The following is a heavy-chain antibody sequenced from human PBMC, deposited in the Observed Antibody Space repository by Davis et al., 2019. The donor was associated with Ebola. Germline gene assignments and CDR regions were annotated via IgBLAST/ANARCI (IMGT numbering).Heavy chain of an antibody. D-gene: IGHD1-26*01. CDR3: ARGRELLLGWFDP. J-gene: IGHJ5*02. V-gene: IGHV4-61*01. Sequence: GSLRLSCTVSGGSISSSSYYWSWIRQPPGKGLEWIGYLYYSGNTNYNPSLKSRATISVDTSKNQFSLKLSSVTAADTAVYYCARGRELLLGWFDPWGQGTLVTVSS. CDR1: GGSISSSSYY. CDR2: LYYSGNT.